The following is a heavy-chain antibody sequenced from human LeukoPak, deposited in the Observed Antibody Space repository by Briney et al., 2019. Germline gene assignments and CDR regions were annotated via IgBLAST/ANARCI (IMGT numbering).Heavy chain of an antibody. D-gene: IGHD5-18*01. V-gene: IGHV5-51*01. CDR1: GYSLNSFW. CDR3: ARRGTEGAMVTSDS. Sequence: GESLKISCKASGYSLNSFWIGWVRQTPGKGLEWMGIVYPGDSETRYSPSFQGQVTISADKSISTAYLQWSSLKASDTAMYYCARRGTEGAMVTSDSWGQGTLVTVSS. CDR2: VYPGDSET. J-gene: IGHJ4*02.